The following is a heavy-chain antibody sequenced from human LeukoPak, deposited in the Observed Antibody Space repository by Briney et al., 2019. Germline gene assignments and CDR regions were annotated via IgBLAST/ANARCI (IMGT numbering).Heavy chain of an antibody. V-gene: IGHV4-59*01. J-gene: IGHJ4*02. CDR3: ARDVRGSMIVVVPWYYFDY. D-gene: IGHD3-22*01. CDR1: GGSISSYY. Sequence: SETLSLTCTVSGGSISSYYWNWIRQPPGKGLEWIGYIYYSGSTNYNPSLKSRVSISVDTSKNQFSLKLSSVTAADTAVYYCARDVRGSMIVVVPWYYFDYWGQGTLVTVSS. CDR2: IYYSGST.